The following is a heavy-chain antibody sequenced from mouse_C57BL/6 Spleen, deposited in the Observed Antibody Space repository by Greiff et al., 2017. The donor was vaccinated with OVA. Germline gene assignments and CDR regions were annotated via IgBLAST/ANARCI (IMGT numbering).Heavy chain of an antibody. D-gene: IGHD1-1*01. V-gene: IGHV1-18*01. CDR1: GYTFTDYK. J-gene: IGHJ2*01. CDR3: ARQSGSSYYFDD. CDR2: INPNNGGT. Sequence: EVQLQQPGPELVKPGASVKISCKASGYTFTDYKMDWVKQSPGQSLEWIGDINPNNGGTIYNQKFKGKATVTVDKSSSTAYMELSILTSEDTAVDYGARQSGSSYYFDDWGKGTTRTVSS.